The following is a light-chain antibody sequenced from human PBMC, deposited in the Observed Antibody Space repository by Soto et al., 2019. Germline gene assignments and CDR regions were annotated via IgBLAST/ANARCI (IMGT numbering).Light chain of an antibody. Sequence: QSLLTQPPAASGTPWQRVTISCSGSSSNIGSNYVYWYQQLPGTAPELLIYRNNQRPSGVPDRFSGSKSGTSASLAISGLRSEDEADYYCAAWDDSLSGPVYVFGTVTKVTVL. J-gene: IGLJ1*01. CDR1: SSNIGSNY. V-gene: IGLV1-47*01. CDR2: RNN. CDR3: AAWDDSLSGPVYV.